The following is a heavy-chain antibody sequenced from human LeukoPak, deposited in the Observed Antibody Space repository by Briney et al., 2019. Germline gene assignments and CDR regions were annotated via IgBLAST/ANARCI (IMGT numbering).Heavy chain of an antibody. D-gene: IGHD1-1*01. Sequence: PGGSLRLSCAASGFTFKLYWMHWVRQVPGKRPVWVSRINDDGSDTIYADSVRGRFTISRDDAKNTVYLQMNNLRAEDTAVYYCAKVRTGHYFDYWGQGTLVTVSS. J-gene: IGHJ4*02. V-gene: IGHV3-74*01. CDR1: GFTFKLYW. CDR2: INDDGSDT. CDR3: AKVRTGHYFDY.